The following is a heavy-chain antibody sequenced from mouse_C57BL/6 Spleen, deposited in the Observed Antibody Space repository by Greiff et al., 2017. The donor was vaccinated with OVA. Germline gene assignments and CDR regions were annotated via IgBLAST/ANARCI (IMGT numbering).Heavy chain of an antibody. CDR2: IDPSDSET. CDR1: GYTFTSYW. D-gene: IGHD1-1*01. Sequence: QVQLQQPGAELVRPGSSVKLSCKASGYTFTSYWMHWVKQRPIQGLEWIGNIDPSDSETHYNQKFKDKATLTVDKSSSTAYMQLSSLTSEDSAVYYCARSFMTTVVATGFDYWGQGTTLTVSS. J-gene: IGHJ2*01. V-gene: IGHV1-52*01. CDR3: ARSFMTTVVATGFDY.